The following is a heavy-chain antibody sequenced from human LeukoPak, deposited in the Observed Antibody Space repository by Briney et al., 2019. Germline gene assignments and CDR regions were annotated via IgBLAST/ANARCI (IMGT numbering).Heavy chain of an antibody. Sequence: PSGTLSLTCGVSGGSITTTNWWTWVRQPPGKGLEWIGEVNLDGRTNYNPSLESRLTISVDLSENHISLRLTSVTAADTAVYYCAREGGFYRPLDYSGQGTLVTVSS. J-gene: IGHJ4*02. V-gene: IGHV4-4*02. CDR1: GGSITTTNW. D-gene: IGHD3-3*01. CDR3: AREGGFYRPLDY. CDR2: VNLDGRT.